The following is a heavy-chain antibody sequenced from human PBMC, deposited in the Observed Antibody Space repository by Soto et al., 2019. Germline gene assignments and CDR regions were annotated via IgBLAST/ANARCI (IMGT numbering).Heavy chain of an antibody. CDR1: GFTFSSYA. Sequence: QPGGSLRLSCAASGFTFSSYAMSWVRQAPGKGLEWVSAISGSGGSTYYADSVKGRFTISRDNSKNMLYLQMNSPRAEDTAVYYCAKDLWSRRPPPPKCMDVWGQGTKVTVSS. J-gene: IGHJ6*02. CDR2: ISGSGGST. CDR3: AKDLWSRRPPPPKCMDV. V-gene: IGHV3-23*01. D-gene: IGHD3-16*01.